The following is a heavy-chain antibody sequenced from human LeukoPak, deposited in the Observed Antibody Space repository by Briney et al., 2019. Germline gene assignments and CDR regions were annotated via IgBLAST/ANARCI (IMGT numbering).Heavy chain of an antibody. CDR3: AKGQLDPNWFDP. CDR2: ISGSGGST. Sequence: GGSLRLSCAASRFTFSSYAMNWVRQAPGKGLEWVSVISGSGGSTSYADSVKGRFTISRDNSKNTLYLQMNSLRAEDTAVYYCAKGQLDPNWFDPWGQGTLVTVSS. D-gene: IGHD6-13*01. V-gene: IGHV3-23*01. CDR1: RFTFSSYA. J-gene: IGHJ5*02.